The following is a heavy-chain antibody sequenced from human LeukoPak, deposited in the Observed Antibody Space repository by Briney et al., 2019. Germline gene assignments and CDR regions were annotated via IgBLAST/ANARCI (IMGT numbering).Heavy chain of an antibody. V-gene: IGHV3-66*02. CDR1: GFTVSSNY. D-gene: IGHD3-22*01. CDR3: ARDRRGYDSSGYHQHGMDV. Sequence: GGSLRLSCAASGFTVSSNYMSWVRQAPGKGLEWVSVIYSGGSTYYADSVKGRFTISRDNSKNTLYLQMNSPRAEDTAVYYCARDRRGYDSSGYHQHGMDVWGQGTTVTVSS. J-gene: IGHJ6*02. CDR2: IYSGGST.